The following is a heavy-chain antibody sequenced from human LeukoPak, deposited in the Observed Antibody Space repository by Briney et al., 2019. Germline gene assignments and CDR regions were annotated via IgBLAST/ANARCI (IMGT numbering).Heavy chain of an antibody. CDR2: IIPIFGTA. V-gene: IGHV1-69*13. J-gene: IGHJ6*03. D-gene: IGHD2-2*01. CDR1: GYTFTSYG. CDR3: ARDFYCSSTSCYGNMDV. Sequence: SVKVSCKASGYTFTSYGISWVRQAPGQGLEWMGGIIPIFGTANYAQKFQGRVTITADESTSTVYMELSSLRSEDTAVYYCARDFYCSSTSCYGNMDVWGKGTTVTISS.